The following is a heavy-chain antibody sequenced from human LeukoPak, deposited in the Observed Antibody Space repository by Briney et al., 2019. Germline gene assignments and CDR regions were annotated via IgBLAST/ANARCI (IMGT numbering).Heavy chain of an antibody. D-gene: IGHD3-9*01. V-gene: IGHV3-7*03. Sequence: GGSLRLSCAVSGFHFTTYWMTWVRQAPGKGLEWVANIKQDGSDKNYVDSVKGRFTISRDNAKKLLYLQMNSLRAEDTAVYYCARDLPDVLTGYSDNAFDIWGQGTMVTVSS. CDR2: IKQDGSDK. CDR1: GFHFTTYW. CDR3: ARDLPDVLTGYSDNAFDI. J-gene: IGHJ3*02.